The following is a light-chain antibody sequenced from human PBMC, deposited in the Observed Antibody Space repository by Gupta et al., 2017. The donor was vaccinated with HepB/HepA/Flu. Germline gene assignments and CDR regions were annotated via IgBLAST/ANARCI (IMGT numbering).Light chain of an antibody. V-gene: IGKV1-5*03. CDR3: QQYNSYPWT. CDR2: KAS. J-gene: IGKJ1*01. Sequence: DIQMTQSPSTLSASVGDRVTITFRASRTISSWLAWFQQKPGMAPKFLIYKASSLDSGVPSRFSGSGSGTEFTLTINSLQTDDFATYYCQQYNSYPWTFGQGTKVENK. CDR1: RTISSW.